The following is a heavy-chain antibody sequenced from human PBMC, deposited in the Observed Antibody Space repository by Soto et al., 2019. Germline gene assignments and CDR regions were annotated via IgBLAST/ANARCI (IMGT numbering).Heavy chain of an antibody. CDR2: MYYSGTT. CDR3: AVVDSTGNWFDP. Sequence: QLQLQESGPGLVKPSETLSLTCTVSGGSISSSDFSWGWLRQTPGKGLEFIGSMYYSGTTYYNPSLKSRVTIAVDTSKNQFTLKLISGTAADTAVYYCAVVDSTGNWFDPGGEGALVTVSS. CDR1: GGSISSSDFS. D-gene: IGHD6-25*01. J-gene: IGHJ5*02. V-gene: IGHV4-39*01.